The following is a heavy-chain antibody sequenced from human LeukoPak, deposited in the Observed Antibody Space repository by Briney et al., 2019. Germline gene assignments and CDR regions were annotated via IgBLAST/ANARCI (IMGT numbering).Heavy chain of an antibody. J-gene: IGHJ5*02. V-gene: IGHV4-28*03. D-gene: IGHD4-17*01. Sequence: SDTLSLTCTVSGYSINSGHWWGWIRQPPGRGLEWIGRIYTSGSTTYNPSLKSRVTMSVDTSKSQFSLNLMSVTAADTAVYYCTRDTGTTGEVKFDPWGQGTLVTVSS. CDR1: GYSINSGHW. CDR3: TRDTGTTGEVKFDP. CDR2: IYTSGST.